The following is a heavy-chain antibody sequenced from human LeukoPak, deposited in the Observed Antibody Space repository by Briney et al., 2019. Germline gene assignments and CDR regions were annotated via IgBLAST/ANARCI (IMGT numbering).Heavy chain of an antibody. J-gene: IGHJ4*02. Sequence: GGSLRLSCAASGFTFSNAWMSWVRQAPGKGLEWVSYISSSSSTIYYADSVKGRFTISRDNAKNSLYLQMNSLRVEDTALYYCARVTTYSSSWFGDFDSWGQGALVTVSS. CDR1: GFTFSNAW. CDR2: ISSSSSTI. D-gene: IGHD6-13*01. CDR3: ARVTTYSSSWFGDFDS. V-gene: IGHV3-48*04.